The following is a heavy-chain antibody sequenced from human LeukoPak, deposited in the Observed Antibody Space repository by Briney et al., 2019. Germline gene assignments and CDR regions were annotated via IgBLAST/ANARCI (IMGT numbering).Heavy chain of an antibody. CDR3: ATTRSGVTTGWVYYYYMDV. V-gene: IGHV4-4*02. CDR2: IYHSGST. CDR1: GGSISSSNW. Sequence: SETLSLTCAVSGGSISSSNWWNWVRQPPGKGLEWIGSIYHSGSTYYNPSLKSRVTISVDTSKNQFSLKLSSVTAADAAVYYCATTRSGVTTGWVYYYYMDVWGKGTTVTISS. J-gene: IGHJ6*03. D-gene: IGHD4-17*01.